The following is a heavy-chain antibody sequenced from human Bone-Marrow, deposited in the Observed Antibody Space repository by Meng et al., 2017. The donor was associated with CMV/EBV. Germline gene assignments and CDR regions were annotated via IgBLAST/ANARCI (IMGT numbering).Heavy chain of an antibody. J-gene: IGHJ5*02. V-gene: IGHV3-30*02. CDR2: IWYDGSNK. Sequence: GESLKISCAASGFTFSSYGMHWVRQAPGKGLEWVAFIWYDGSNKYFADSVKGRFTISRDNSKNTLYLQMNSLRAEDTAVYYCAKDRQLWLPDWFDPWGQGTLVTVSS. D-gene: IGHD5-18*01. CDR1: GFTFSSYG. CDR3: AKDRQLWLPDWFDP.